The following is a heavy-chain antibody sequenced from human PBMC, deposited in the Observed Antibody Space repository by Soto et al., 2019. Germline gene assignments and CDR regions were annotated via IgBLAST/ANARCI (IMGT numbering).Heavy chain of an antibody. CDR1: GDSVSTNSAA. D-gene: IGHD6-6*01. V-gene: IGHV6-1*01. CDR3: ARAAARYYYYYGMDV. J-gene: IGHJ6*02. Sequence: SATLSLTCAISGDSVSTNSAAWNWIRQSPSRGLEWLGRTYYRSKRYNDYAVSVNSRITINTDTSKNQFSLQLNSVTPEDTAVYYCARAAARYYYYYGMDVWGQGTTVTVSS. CDR2: TYYRSKRYN.